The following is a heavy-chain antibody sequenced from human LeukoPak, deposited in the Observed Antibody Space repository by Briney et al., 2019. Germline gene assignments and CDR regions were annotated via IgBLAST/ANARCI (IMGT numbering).Heavy chain of an antibody. CDR3: AKEGQSPGYGGKPGDD. V-gene: IGHV3-7*01. D-gene: IGHD4-23*01. Sequence: GGSLRLSCAASGFTFTSYWMSWVRQAPGKGLEWVANIKEDGSEKYRVDSVKGRFTISRDNAKNSLFLQMNSLRAEDTAVYYCAKEGQSPGYGGKPGDDWGQGTLVIVSS. CDR1: GFTFTSYW. CDR2: IKEDGSEK. J-gene: IGHJ4*02.